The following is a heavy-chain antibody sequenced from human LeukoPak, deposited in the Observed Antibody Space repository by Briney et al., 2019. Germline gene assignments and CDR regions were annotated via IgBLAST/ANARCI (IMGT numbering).Heavy chain of an antibody. D-gene: IGHD1-26*01. Sequence: GGSLRLSCAASGFIFSSYGMHWVRQAPGKGLEWVAFIRYDGSNTYYADSVKGRFTIPRDNAKSSLYLQMDSLRAEDTAVYYCARDPYSGNYGAYYYYYMGVWGKGTTVTISS. CDR2: IRYDGSNT. J-gene: IGHJ6*03. CDR1: GFIFSSYG. V-gene: IGHV3-30*02. CDR3: ARDPYSGNYGAYYYYYMGV.